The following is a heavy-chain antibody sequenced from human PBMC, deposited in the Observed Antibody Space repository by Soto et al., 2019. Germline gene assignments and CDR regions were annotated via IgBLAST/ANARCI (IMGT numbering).Heavy chain of an antibody. CDR1: GFTFSSYW. Sequence: GGSLRLSCAASGFTFSSYWTSWVRQAPGKGLEWVANIKQDGSEKYYVDSVKGRFTISRDNAKNSLYLQMNSLRAEDTAVYYCARVAIAVDPGFDYGMDVWGQGTTVTVSS. V-gene: IGHV3-7*03. CDR3: ARVAIAVDPGFDYGMDV. D-gene: IGHD6-19*01. J-gene: IGHJ6*02. CDR2: IKQDGSEK.